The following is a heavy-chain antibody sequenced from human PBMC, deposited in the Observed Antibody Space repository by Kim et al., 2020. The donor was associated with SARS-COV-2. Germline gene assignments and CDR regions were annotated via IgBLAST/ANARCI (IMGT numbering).Heavy chain of an antibody. CDR2: TNSDGRTT. Sequence: GGSLRLSCVASGFTLSSHWMYWVRQAPGKGLVWVSRTNSDGRTTSYADSVKDRFTISRDNAKNTLYLQMNSLSADDTALYYCVRGAYAAGFDMWGQGTMVTVSS. V-gene: IGHV3-74*01. CDR3: VRGAYAAGFDM. CDR1: GFTLSSHW. D-gene: IGHD2-2*01. J-gene: IGHJ3*02.